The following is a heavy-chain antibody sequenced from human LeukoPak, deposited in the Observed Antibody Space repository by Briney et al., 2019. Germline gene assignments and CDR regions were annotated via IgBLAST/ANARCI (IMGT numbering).Heavy chain of an antibody. V-gene: IGHV3-30*02. CDR3: ARVVVGAYYFDS. CDR2: ISYEGTNE. CDR1: GFSFSSYG. Sequence: PGGSLRLSCTASGFSFSSYGMHWVRQATGKGLEWVAYISYEGTNEKEADSVKGRFTISRDNSKNTLYLQMNSLRAEDTAVYYCARVVVGAYYFDSWGQGTLVTVSS. D-gene: IGHD2-15*01. J-gene: IGHJ4*02.